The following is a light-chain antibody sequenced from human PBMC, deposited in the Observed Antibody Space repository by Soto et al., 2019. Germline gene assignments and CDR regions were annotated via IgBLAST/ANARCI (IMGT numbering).Light chain of an antibody. Sequence: QLVLTQPSSVSEAPRQRVTISCSGNSSNIGNNAVNWYQQVPGKAPKLLIYYDDLLPSGVSDRFSGSKSGTSASLAISGLQSEDEADYYCAAWDDTLNGPVFGGGTKLTVL. CDR1: SSNIGNNA. CDR2: YDD. V-gene: IGLV1-36*01. J-gene: IGLJ2*01. CDR3: AAWDDTLNGPV.